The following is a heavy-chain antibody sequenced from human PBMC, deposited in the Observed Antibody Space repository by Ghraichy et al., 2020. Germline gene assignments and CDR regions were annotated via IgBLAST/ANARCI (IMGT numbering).Heavy chain of an antibody. CDR3: ARVGWFDP. Sequence: SETLSLTCAVYGGSFSGYYWSWIRQPPGKGLEWIGEINHSRSTNYNPSLKSRVTISVDTSKNQFSLKLSSVTAADTAVYYCARVGWFDPWGQGTLVTVSS. CDR2: INHSRST. V-gene: IGHV4-34*01. CDR1: GGSFSGYY. J-gene: IGHJ5*02.